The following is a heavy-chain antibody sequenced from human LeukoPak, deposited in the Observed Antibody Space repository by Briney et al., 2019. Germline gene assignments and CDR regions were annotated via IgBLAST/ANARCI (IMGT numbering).Heavy chain of an antibody. CDR1: GFTFSSYA. D-gene: IGHD2-8*01. CDR3: AKMVREIDTISYYFDY. V-gene: IGHV3-23*01. CDR2: ISGSGAGT. Sequence: GGSLRLSCAVSGFTFSSYAMNWVRQAPGKGLDWVSGISGSGAGTYNADSVRGGFTISRDNPKNTLYLQMNSLRAEDTAVYYCAKMVREIDTISYYFDYWGQGTLVTVSS. J-gene: IGHJ4*02.